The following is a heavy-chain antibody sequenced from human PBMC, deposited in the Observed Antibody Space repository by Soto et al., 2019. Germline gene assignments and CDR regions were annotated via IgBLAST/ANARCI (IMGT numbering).Heavy chain of an antibody. CDR1: GYTFSCYY. Sequence: ALVKGSWTTAGYTFSCYYMHWVRQANGQGLDWMGWINPNSGVTNYAQRFQGRVTMTMDTSISTAYMELSSLRPEDTAVYYCARDRKSLYYYDSSGYYYDTWFDPWGQGTLVTVSS. D-gene: IGHD3-22*01. J-gene: IGHJ5*02. CDR2: INPNSGVT. CDR3: ARDRKSLYYYDSSGYYYDTWFDP. V-gene: IGHV1-2*02.